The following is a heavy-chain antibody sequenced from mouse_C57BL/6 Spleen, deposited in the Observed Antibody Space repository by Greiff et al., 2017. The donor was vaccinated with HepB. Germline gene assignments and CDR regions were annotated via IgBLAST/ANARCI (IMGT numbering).Heavy chain of an antibody. CDR1: GYTFTSYW. V-gene: IGHV1-61*01. D-gene: IGHD4-1*01. J-gene: IGHJ2*01. CDR2: IYPSDSET. CDR3: ARSPELGRKDY. Sequence: VQLQQPGAELVRPGSSVKLSCKASGYTFTSYWMDWVKQRPGQGLEWIGNIYPSDSETHYNQKFKDKATLTVDKSSSTAYMQLSSLTSEDSAVYYWARSPELGRKDYGGQGTTLTVSS.